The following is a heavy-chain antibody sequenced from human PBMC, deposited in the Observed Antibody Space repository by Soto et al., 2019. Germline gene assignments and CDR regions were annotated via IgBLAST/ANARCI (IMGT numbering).Heavy chain of an antibody. D-gene: IGHD6-6*01. CDR1: GGSFSGYY. V-gene: IGHV4-34*01. Sequence: QVQLQQWGAGLLKPSETLSLTGAVYGGSFSGYYWSWIRQPPGKGLEWIGEINHSGSTNYNPSLKSRVTISVDTSKNQFSLKLSSVTAADTAVYYCARTSRFNYWGQGTLVTVSS. J-gene: IGHJ4*02. CDR2: INHSGST. CDR3: ARTSRFNY.